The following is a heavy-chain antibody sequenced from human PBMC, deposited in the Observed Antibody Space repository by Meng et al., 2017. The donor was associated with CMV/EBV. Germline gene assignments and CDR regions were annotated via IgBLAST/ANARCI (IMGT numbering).Heavy chain of an antibody. CDR2: IYSGGST. J-gene: IGHJ4*02. D-gene: IGHD3-10*01. V-gene: IGHV3-53*01. CDR1: GFTVSSNY. CDR3: TTHYYGSGSGVY. Sequence: GESLKISCAASGFTVSSNYMSWVRQAPGKGLEWVSVIYSGGSTYYADSVKGRFTISRDNSKNTLYLQMNSLRAEDTAVYYCTTHYYGSGSGVYWGQGTLVTVSS.